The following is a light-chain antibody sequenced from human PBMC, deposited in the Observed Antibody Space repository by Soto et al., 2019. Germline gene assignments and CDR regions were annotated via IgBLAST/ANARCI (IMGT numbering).Light chain of an antibody. CDR3: QSYDNRLSAYV. CDR1: SSNIGAGYD. CDR2: GNS. J-gene: IGLJ1*01. Sequence: QSVLTQPPSMSAAPGQRVTISCTGSSSNIGAGYDVHWYHQLPGTAPKLLIHGNSNRPSGVPDRFSGSKSGTSASLVITGLQPEDEATYYCQSYDNRLSAYVFGAGTKLTVL. V-gene: IGLV1-40*01.